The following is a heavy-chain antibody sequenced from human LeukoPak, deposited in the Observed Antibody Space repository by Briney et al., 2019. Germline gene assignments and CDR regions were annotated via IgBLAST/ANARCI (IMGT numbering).Heavy chain of an antibody. Sequence: PSETLSLTCAVYGGSFSGYYWSWIRQPPGKGVEGIGEINHSGSTNYNPSLKSRVTISVDTSKNQFSLKLSSVTAADTAVYYCARWARYGDYPDAFDIWGQGTMVTVSS. CDR2: INHSGST. CDR1: GGSFSGYY. CDR3: ARWARYGDYPDAFDI. J-gene: IGHJ3*02. D-gene: IGHD4-17*01. V-gene: IGHV4-34*01.